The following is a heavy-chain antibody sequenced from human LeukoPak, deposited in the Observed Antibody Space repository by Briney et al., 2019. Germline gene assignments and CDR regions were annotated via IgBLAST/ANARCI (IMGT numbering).Heavy chain of an antibody. CDR1: GGTFSSYA. J-gene: IGHJ4*02. Sequence: SVKVSCKASGGTFSSYAISWVRQAPGQGLEWMGGIIPIFGTANYAQKFQGRVAITADESTSTAYMELSSLRSEDTAVYYCARFYYDSSGYIVGLDYWGQGTLVTVSS. V-gene: IGHV1-69*13. CDR2: IIPIFGTA. D-gene: IGHD3-22*01. CDR3: ARFYYDSSGYIVGLDY.